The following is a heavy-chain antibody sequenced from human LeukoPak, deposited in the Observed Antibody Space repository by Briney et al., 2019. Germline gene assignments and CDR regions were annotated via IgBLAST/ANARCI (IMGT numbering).Heavy chain of an antibody. Sequence: SSETLSLTCAVYGGSFSGYYWSWIRQPPGKGLEWIGEINHSGSTNYNPSPKSRVTISVDTSKNQFSLKLSSVTAADTAVYYCARTTKYGGNSGDYFDYWGQGTLVTVSS. CDR3: ARTTKYGGNSGDYFDY. V-gene: IGHV4-34*01. J-gene: IGHJ4*02. CDR1: GGSFSGYY. CDR2: INHSGST. D-gene: IGHD4-23*01.